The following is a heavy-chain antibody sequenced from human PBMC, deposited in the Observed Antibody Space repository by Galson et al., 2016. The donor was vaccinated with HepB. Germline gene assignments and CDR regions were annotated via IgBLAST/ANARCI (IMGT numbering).Heavy chain of an antibody. V-gene: IGHV4-4*01. CDR2: IHHRRSS. D-gene: IGHD2-21*02. CDR3: ARGGDWRLDY. J-gene: IGHJ4*02. Sequence: ETLSLTCAVYGDSVSSNKWWTWVRQPPGKGLGWIGEIHHRRSSNFNPSLKSRVTISVDKSKNQFSLRLNSVTAADTAVYFCARGGDWRLDYWGQGSLVTVSS. CDR1: GDSVSSNKW.